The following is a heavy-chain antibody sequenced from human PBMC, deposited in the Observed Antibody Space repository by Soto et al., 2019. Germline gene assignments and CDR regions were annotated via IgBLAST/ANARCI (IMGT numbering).Heavy chain of an antibody. CDR2: IKHDTSEA. D-gene: IGHD3-16*02. J-gene: IGHJ4*02. CDR3: ARDGLLFSGPYRPSRFDY. V-gene: IGHV3-7*03. CDR1: GFKFIEYW. Sequence: PGGSLRLSCAASGFKFIEYWMSWVRQAPGKGLEWVGNIKHDTSEAHYADSVKGRFTITRDNIKNFLFLQMNGLRSDDTASYYCARDGLLFSGPYRPSRFDYWGLGTLVTVSS.